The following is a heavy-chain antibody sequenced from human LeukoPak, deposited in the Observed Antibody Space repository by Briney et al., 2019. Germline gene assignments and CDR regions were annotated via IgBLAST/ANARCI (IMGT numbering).Heavy chain of an antibody. CDR3: ARDYASGIYPIGY. D-gene: IGHD3-16*01. CDR2: ISSSSTA. V-gene: IGHV3-48*02. CDR1: GFTFSSYS. Sequence: GGSLRLSCAASGFTFSSYSMSWVRQAPGKGLEWVSYISSSSTAYYAESVKGRFTISRGNGKNSLFLHMSSLRDGDTAVYFCARDYASGIYPIGYWGQGTLVTVSS. J-gene: IGHJ4*02.